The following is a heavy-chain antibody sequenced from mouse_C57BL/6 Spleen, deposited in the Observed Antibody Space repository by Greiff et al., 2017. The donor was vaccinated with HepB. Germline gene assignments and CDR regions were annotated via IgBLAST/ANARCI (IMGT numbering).Heavy chain of an antibody. CDR3: ARDYYGAY. CDR1: GFTFSSYT. J-gene: IGHJ3*01. CDR2: ISGGGGNT. Sequence: EVKVVESGGGLVKPGGSLKLSCAASGFTFSSYTMSWVRQTPEKRLEWVATISGGGGNTYYPDSVKGRFTISRDNAKNTLYLQMSSLRSEDTALYYCARDYYGAYWGQGTLVTVSA. D-gene: IGHD2-1*01. V-gene: IGHV5-9*01.